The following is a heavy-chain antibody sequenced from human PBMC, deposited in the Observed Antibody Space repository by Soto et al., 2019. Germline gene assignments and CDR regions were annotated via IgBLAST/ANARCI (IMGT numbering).Heavy chain of an antibody. CDR3: ARLSYDSSGYYGVGFDY. D-gene: IGHD3-22*01. J-gene: IGHJ4*02. CDR1: CGSISSSSDY. Sequence: SETLSLTCTVSCGSISSSSDYWGWIRQPPGKGLEWIGSIYYSGSTYYNPSLKSRVTISVDTSKNQFSLKLSSVTAADTAVYYCARLSYDSSGYYGVGFDYWGQGTLVTVSS. V-gene: IGHV4-39*01. CDR2: IYYSGST.